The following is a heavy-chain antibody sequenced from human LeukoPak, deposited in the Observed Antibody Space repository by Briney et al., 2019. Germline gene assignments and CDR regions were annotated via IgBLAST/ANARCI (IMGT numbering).Heavy chain of an antibody. V-gene: IGHV4-39*07. CDR2: INHSGST. CDR1: GGSISSGSYY. Sequence: ASETLSLTCTVSGGSISSGSYYWSWIRQPPGKGLEWIGEINHSGSTNYNPSLKSRVTISVDTSKNQFSLKLSSVTAADTAVYYCARGPARGIAVTRYWGQRTLVTVSS. J-gene: IGHJ4*02. D-gene: IGHD6-19*01. CDR3: ARGPARGIAVTRY.